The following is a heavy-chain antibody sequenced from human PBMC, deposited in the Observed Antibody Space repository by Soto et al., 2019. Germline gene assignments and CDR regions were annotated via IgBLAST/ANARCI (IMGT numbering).Heavy chain of an antibody. V-gene: IGHV1-69*06. D-gene: IGHD5-12*01. CDR3: ARWSRDGYNRNYYYGMDV. J-gene: IGHJ6*02. CDR2: IIPIFGTA. Sequence: SVKVSCKSSGGTFSSYAISWVRQAPGKGLEWMGGIIPIFGTASYAQKFQGRVTITADKSTSTAYMELSSLRSEDTAVYYCARWSRDGYNRNYYYGMDVWGQGTTVTVSS. CDR1: GGTFSSYA.